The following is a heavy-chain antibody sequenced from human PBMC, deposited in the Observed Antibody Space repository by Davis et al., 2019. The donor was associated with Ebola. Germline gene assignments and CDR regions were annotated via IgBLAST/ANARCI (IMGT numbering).Heavy chain of an antibody. CDR2: ISYDGSNR. CDR3: ARDSEEGMDV. J-gene: IGHJ6*02. V-gene: IGHV3-30-3*01. CDR1: GFPLSTYG. Sequence: PGGSLRLSCAASGFPLSTYGFHWVRQAPGKGLEWVALISYDGSNRYYADSVKGRFTVSRAISKNTLCLQMNSLRVEDTAVYYCARDSEEGMDVWGQGTPVTVSS.